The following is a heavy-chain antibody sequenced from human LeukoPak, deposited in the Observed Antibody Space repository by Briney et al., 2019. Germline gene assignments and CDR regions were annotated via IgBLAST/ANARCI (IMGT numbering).Heavy chain of an antibody. CDR2: IIPRLGVP. V-gene: IGHV1-69*04. J-gene: IGHJ4*02. CDR3: ARGVYIAAAQYGY. D-gene: IGHD6-13*01. Sequence: SVKVSCKASGGTFTTYAISWVRQAPGQGLEWMGRIIPRLGVPKFAQKFQGRVRLTADKSASAAYMELSSLRPEDTAVYYCARGVYIAAAQYGYWGQGTLVTVSS. CDR1: GGTFTTYA.